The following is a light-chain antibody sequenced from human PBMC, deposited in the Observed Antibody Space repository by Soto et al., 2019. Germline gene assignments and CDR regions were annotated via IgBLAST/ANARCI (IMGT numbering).Light chain of an antibody. CDR1: QSISSY. CDR3: QQSYSTPRT. J-gene: IGKJ1*01. CDR2: AAS. Sequence: DIQMTQSPSAMSASVGYRVTITCRASQSISSYLNWYKQKPGKAPKLMSYAASSLQSGVPSRFSGSGSGTDFTLTISSLQPEDFETYYCQQSYSTPRTFGQGTKVDIK. V-gene: IGKV1-39*01.